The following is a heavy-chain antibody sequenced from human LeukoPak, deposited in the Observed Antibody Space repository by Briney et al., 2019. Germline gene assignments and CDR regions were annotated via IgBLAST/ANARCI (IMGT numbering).Heavy chain of an antibody. CDR3: AKVWGYYYGSGSSSYFDY. V-gene: IGHV3-23*01. CDR2: ISGSGGSI. J-gene: IGHJ4*02. CDR1: EFTFSSYA. Sequence: PGGSLRLSCAASEFTFSSYAMSWVRQAPGKGLEWVSGISGSGGSIYYADSVKGRFTISRDNSKNTLYLQMNSLRAEDTAVYYCAKVWGYYYGSGSSSYFDYWGQGTLVTVSS. D-gene: IGHD3-10*01.